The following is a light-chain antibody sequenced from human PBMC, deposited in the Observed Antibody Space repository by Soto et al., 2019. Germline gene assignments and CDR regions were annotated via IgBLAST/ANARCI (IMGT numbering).Light chain of an antibody. CDR1: QTISSW. V-gene: IGKV1-5*03. Sequence: DIQMTQSPSTLSASVGATVTITCRASQTISSWLAWYQQKPGKAPKLLIYKASSLESGVPSRFSGNRSGTEFTLTISSLQPDDFATYYCQQYNSYSWTFGQGTKVDIK. CDR2: KAS. J-gene: IGKJ1*01. CDR3: QQYNSYSWT.